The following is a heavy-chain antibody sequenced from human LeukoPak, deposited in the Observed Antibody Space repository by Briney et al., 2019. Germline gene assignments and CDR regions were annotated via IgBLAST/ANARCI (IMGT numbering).Heavy chain of an antibody. CDR3: ARGERALYDILTGYYLHY. CDR2: INPNSGGT. V-gene: IGHV1-2*04. CDR1: GYTFTGYY. J-gene: IGHJ4*02. D-gene: IGHD3-9*01. Sequence: ASVKVSCKASGYTFTGYYMHWVRQAPGQGLEWMGWINPNSGGTNYAQKFQGWVTMTRDTSISTAYMELSRLRSDDTAVYYCARGERALYDILTGYYLHYWGQGTLVTVSS.